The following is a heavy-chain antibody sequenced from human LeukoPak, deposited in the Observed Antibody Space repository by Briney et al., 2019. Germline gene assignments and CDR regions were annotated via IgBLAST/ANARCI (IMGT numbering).Heavy chain of an antibody. V-gene: IGHV3-30*18. CDR2: ISYDGSNK. CDR3: AKEIAAAGTSAGEIGY. D-gene: IGHD6-13*01. J-gene: IGHJ4*02. Sequence: HPGGSLRLSCAASGFTFSSYGMHWVRQAPGKGLEWVAVISYDGSNKYYADSVKGRFTISRDNSKNTLYLQMNSLRAEDTAVYYCAKEIAAAGTSAGEIGYWGQGTLVTVSS. CDR1: GFTFSSYG.